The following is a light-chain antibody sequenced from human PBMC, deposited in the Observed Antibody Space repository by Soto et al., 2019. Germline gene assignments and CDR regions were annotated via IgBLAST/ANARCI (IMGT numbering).Light chain of an antibody. J-gene: IGKJ1*01. Sequence: AIQLTQSPSSLSASIGDRVTITCRASQGISSYLAWYQHKPGRAPKLLIYDASTLESGVPSRFSGSRSGTEFTLTISSLQPDDFATYYCQQYNSYSWTFGQGTKVDI. CDR3: QQYNSYSWT. V-gene: IGKV1-13*02. CDR2: DAS. CDR1: QGISSY.